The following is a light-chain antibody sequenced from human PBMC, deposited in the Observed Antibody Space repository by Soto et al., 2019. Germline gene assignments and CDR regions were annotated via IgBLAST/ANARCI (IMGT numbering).Light chain of an antibody. Sequence: ELSLSPVTLSLSPGKMATLSSRASQNISSYLIWYQQKPGQAPRLLIYDVSNRATGIPARFSGSGSGTDFTLTISSLEPEDFAVYYCQQRSNWPRTFGQGTKVDIK. CDR3: QQRSNWPRT. CDR1: QNISSY. J-gene: IGKJ1*01. V-gene: IGKV3-11*01. CDR2: DVS.